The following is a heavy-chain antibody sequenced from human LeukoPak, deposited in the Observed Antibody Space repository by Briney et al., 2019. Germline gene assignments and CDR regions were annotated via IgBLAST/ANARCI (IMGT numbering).Heavy chain of an antibody. J-gene: IGHJ4*02. V-gene: IGHV5-51*01. CDR1: GYSFATYL. D-gene: IGHD4-23*01. Sequence: GESLKISRKGSGYSFATYLIGWVRPRPGKGVGWVVSIYPGDSDTRYSPPFQGQVTISADKSISTAFLHWSSLKASDTAMYYCARQAYGGDHYYFDSWGQGTLVTDSS. CDR2: IYPGDSDT. CDR3: ARQAYGGDHYYFDS.